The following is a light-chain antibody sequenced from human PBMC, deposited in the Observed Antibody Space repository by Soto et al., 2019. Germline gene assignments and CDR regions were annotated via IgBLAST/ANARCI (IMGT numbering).Light chain of an antibody. CDR1: QTVSSNY. CDR2: GAS. J-gene: IGKJ5*01. V-gene: IGKV3D-20*02. CDR3: QQRSSWPLIT. Sequence: EIILTQSPDTLSLSPGERATLSCRASQTVSSNYLAWCQQRPGQAPRLLIYGASTRAAGIPDRCSGSGSGTGCSLTISSLQPEDFSVYYCQQRSSWPLITFGQGTGLQIK.